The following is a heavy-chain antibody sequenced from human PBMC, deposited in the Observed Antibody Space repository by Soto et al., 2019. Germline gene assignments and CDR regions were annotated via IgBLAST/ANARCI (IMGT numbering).Heavy chain of an antibody. CDR3: VKDPVSAGTGGAWFGY. CDR2: MSGNGGRI. D-gene: IGHD2-8*02. V-gene: IGHV3-23*01. J-gene: IGHJ4*02. Sequence: PGGSLRLSCAVSGFTFSNYAMTWVRQAPGKGLEWVSVMSGNGGRILYADSMKGRFTISRDNSKNTLYLQMNSLRLEDTAVYYCVKDPVSAGTGGAWFGYWGQRTLVTVSS. CDR1: GFTFSNYA.